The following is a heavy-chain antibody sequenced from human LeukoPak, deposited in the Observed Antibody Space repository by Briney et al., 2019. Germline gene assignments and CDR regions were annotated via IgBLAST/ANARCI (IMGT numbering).Heavy chain of an antibody. V-gene: IGHV4-39*01. CDR1: DGSISSSSYY. D-gene: IGHD6-13*01. Sequence: SETLSLTCTVSDGSISSSSYYWGWIRQPPGKGLEWIVSIYYSGSTYYNPSLKSRVTISVDTSKNQFSLKLSSVTAADTAVYYCARHPAPGIAAAGRYAFDYWGQGTLVTVSS. J-gene: IGHJ4*02. CDR3: ARHPAPGIAAAGRYAFDY. CDR2: IYYSGST.